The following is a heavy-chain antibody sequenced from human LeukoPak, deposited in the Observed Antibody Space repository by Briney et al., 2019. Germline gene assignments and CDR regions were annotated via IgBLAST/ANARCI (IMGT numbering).Heavy chain of an antibody. D-gene: IGHD1-14*01. CDR2: IYHSGST. CDR1: GGSISSSNW. V-gene: IGHV4-4*02. J-gene: IGHJ4*02. CDR3: ASLSVSRGIFDY. Sequence: SETLSLTCAVSGGSISSSNWWSWVRQPPGKGLGWIGEIYHSGSTNYNPSLKSRVTISVDKSKNQFSLKLSSVTAADTAVYYCASLSVSRGIFDYWGQGTLVTVSS.